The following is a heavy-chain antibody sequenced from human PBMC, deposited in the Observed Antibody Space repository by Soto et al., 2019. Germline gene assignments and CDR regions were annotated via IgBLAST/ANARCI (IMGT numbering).Heavy chain of an antibody. CDR3: ARVMGLQLWLPFDY. Sequence: ASVKVSCKASGYTFTSYAMHWVRQAPGQRLEWMGWINAGNGNTKYSQKFQDRVTITRDTSASTAYMELSSLRSEDTAVYYCARVMGLQLWLPFDYWGQGTLVTVSS. CDR2: INAGNGNT. J-gene: IGHJ4*02. CDR1: GYTFTSYA. V-gene: IGHV1-3*01. D-gene: IGHD5-18*01.